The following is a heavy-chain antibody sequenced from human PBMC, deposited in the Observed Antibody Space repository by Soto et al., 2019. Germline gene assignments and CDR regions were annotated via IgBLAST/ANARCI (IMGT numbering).Heavy chain of an antibody. CDR3: ARVLVESTARTPYYYYGMDV. CDR2: TYYRSKWYN. CDR1: GDSVSSNSAA. Sequence: SQTLSLTCAISGDSVSSNSAAWNWIRQSPSRGLEWLGRTYYRSKWYNDYAVSVKSRITINPDTSKNQFSLQLNSVTPEDTAVYYCARVLVESTARTPYYYYGMDVWGQGTTVTVSS. D-gene: IGHD5-18*01. J-gene: IGHJ6*02. V-gene: IGHV6-1*01.